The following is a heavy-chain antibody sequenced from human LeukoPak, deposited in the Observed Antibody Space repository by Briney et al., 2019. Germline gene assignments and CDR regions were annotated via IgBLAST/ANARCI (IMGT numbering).Heavy chain of an antibody. CDR2: ISGSGGST. J-gene: IGHJ4*02. V-gene: IGHV3-23*01. D-gene: IGHD3-3*01. Sequence: GGSLRLSCAASGFTFSSYAMSWVRQAPGKGLEWVSVISGSGGSTYYADSVKGRFTISRDNSKNTLYLQMNSLRAEDTAVYYCAKGDTYYDFWSGYTNFDYWGQGTLVTVSS. CDR1: GFTFSSYA. CDR3: AKGDTYYDFWSGYTNFDY.